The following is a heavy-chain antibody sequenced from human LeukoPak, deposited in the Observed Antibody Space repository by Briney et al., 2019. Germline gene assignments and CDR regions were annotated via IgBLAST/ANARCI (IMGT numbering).Heavy chain of an antibody. CDR3: ARGATHYYYYMDV. J-gene: IGHJ6*03. CDR1: GCTFTGYY. Sequence: ASVKVSCKASGCTFTGYYMHWVRQAPGQGLEWMGRINPNSGGTNYAQKFQGRVTMTRDTSISTAYMELSRLRSDDTAVYYCARGATHYYYYMDVWGKGTTVTVSS. V-gene: IGHV1-2*06. CDR2: INPNSGGT. D-gene: IGHD1-26*01.